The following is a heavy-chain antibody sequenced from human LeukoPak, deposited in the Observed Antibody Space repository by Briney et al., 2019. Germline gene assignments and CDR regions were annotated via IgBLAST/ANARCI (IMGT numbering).Heavy chain of an antibody. J-gene: IGHJ4*02. D-gene: IGHD4/OR15-4a*01. CDR3: AKTGGAISYS. CDR2: ISSSGSTI. V-gene: IGHV3-48*03. CDR1: GFTFSNYE. Sequence: GGSLRLSCAASGFTFSNYEMHWVRQAPGKGVEWVSYISSSGSTIYYACSVKGRFTISRDNAKNTLTRQMNSLRADDTAVYYCAKTGGAISYSWGQGTLVTVSS.